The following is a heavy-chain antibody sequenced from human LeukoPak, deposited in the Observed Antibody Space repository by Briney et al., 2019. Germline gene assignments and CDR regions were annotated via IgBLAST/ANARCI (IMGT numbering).Heavy chain of an antibody. J-gene: IGHJ3*02. CDR1: GGSFSGYY. CDR2: INHSGST. V-gene: IGHV4-34*01. CDR3: AREISSSIAFDI. Sequence: NSSETLSLTCAVYGGSFSGYYWSWIRQPPGKGLEWIGEINHSGSTNYNPSLKSRVTISVDRSKNQFSLKLSSVTAADTAVYYCAREISSSIAFDIWGQGTMVTVSS. D-gene: IGHD6-6*01.